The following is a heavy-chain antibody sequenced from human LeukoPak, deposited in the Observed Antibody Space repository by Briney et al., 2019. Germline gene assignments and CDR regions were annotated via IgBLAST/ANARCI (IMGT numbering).Heavy chain of an antibody. J-gene: IGHJ6*03. Sequence: PGGSLRLSCAASGFTFSNYWMQWVRQAPGKGLEWVSRINREGTDTTYAGSVKGRFTISRDNAKDTLFLQVNSLRAEDTAIYYCARGFYPYHYYMDVWGNGTTVTVSS. CDR2: INREGTDT. V-gene: IGHV3-74*01. CDR3: ARGFYPYHYYMDV. CDR1: GFTFSNYW.